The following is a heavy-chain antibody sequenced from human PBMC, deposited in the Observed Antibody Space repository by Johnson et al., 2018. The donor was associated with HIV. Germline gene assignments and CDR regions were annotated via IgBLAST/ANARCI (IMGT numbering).Heavy chain of an antibody. D-gene: IGHD3-9*01. CDR2: ISYDGRNK. J-gene: IGHJ3*01. CDR1: GFTFSSYG. CDR3: ARERFSDILTGYHAFDV. Sequence: QVQLVESGGGVVQPGRSLRLSCAASGFTFSSYGMHWVRQAPGKGLEWVASISYDGRNKYNADSVRGRITISRDNSKNRLYLQMNSLRPEETAVYYCARERFSDILTGYHAFDVWGQGTMVTVSS. V-gene: IGHV3-30*03.